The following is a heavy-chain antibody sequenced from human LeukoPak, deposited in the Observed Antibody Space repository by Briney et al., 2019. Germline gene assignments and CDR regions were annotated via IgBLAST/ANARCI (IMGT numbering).Heavy chain of an antibody. D-gene: IGHD4-17*01. CDR2: IYYSGST. V-gene: IGHV4-4*02. CDR3: ARAHYGDYGGTHDY. Sequence: TSSETLSLTCAVSGGSISSSNWWSWVRQPPGKGLEWIGSIYYSGSTYYNPSLKSRVTISVDTSKNQFSLKLSSVTAADTAVYYCARAHYGDYGGTHDYWGQGTLVTVSS. CDR1: GGSISSSNW. J-gene: IGHJ4*02.